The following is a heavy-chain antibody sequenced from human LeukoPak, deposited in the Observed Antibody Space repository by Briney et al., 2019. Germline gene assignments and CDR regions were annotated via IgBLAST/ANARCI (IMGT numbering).Heavy chain of an antibody. CDR3: ASIYDGSGYKPFDC. D-gene: IGHD3-22*01. V-gene: IGHV3-48*04. J-gene: IGHJ4*02. CDR2: ISSSGTAI. Sequence: PGGSLRLYCAASGLTLSSYSMNWARPARGQGLDWGSSISSSGTAIYYADSVNGRFTISRDNAKNSLYLQMNSLRVEDTAVYYCASIYDGSGYKPFDCWGQGTLVTVSS. CDR1: GLTLSSYS.